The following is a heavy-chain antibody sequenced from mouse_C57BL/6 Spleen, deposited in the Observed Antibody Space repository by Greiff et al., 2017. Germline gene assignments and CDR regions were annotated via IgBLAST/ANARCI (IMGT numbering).Heavy chain of an antibody. CDR1: GYTFTDYN. CDR2: INPNNGGT. CDR3: ARGSGAWFAY. Sequence: DVQLQESGPELVKPGASVKIPCKASGYTFTDYNMDWVKQSHGKSLEWIGDINPNNGGTIYNQKFKGKATLTVDKSSSNAYMELRSLTSEDTAFYYCARGSGAWFAYWGQGTLVTVSA. V-gene: IGHV1-18*01. J-gene: IGHJ3*01.